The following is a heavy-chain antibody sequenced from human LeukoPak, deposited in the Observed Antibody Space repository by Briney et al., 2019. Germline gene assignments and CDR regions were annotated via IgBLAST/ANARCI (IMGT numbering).Heavy chain of an antibody. V-gene: IGHV3-30*02. CDR3: AKEIMGNYYDSSGYYPGFDY. CDR1: GFTFSSYG. J-gene: IGHJ4*02. Sequence: GGSLRLSCAASGFTFSSYGMHWVRQAPGKGLEWVAVIWYDGSNKYYADSVKGRFTISRDNSKNTLYLQMNSLRAEDTAVYYCAKEIMGNYYDSSGYYPGFDYWGQGTLVTVSS. CDR2: IWYDGSNK. D-gene: IGHD3-22*01.